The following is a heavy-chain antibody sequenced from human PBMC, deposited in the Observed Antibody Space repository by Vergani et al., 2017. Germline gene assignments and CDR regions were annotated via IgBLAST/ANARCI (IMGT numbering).Heavy chain of an antibody. J-gene: IGHJ4*02. CDR1: GFTFTAHG. V-gene: IGHV3-23*04. CDR3: AGPQGTSAYYYGGFDY. Sequence: VQLVESGGGVVQPGGSLRLSCVASGFTFTAHGLNWVRQAPGKGLEWVSGISGQNFRTHYADSVKGRFTISRDNSKNTLSLQMNSLTAEDTAIYYCAGPQGTSAYYYGGFDYWGQGILVTVSS. CDR2: ISGQNFRT. D-gene: IGHD3-22*01.